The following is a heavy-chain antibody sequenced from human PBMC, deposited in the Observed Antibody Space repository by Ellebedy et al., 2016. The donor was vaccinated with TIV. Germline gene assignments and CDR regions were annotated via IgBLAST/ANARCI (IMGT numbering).Heavy chain of an antibody. D-gene: IGHD6-19*01. V-gene: IGHV3-23*01. CDR3: AKDRFSSAWYGGYFDY. CDR2: ISGSGDSP. J-gene: IGHJ4*02. Sequence: PGGSLRLSCAASGFTFSSYAMSWVRQAPGKGLEWVSAISGSGDSPHYADSVKGRFTISRDTSKNTLYLKMNSLRADDTAVYYCAKDRFSSAWYGGYFDYWGQGTLVTVSS. CDR1: GFTFSSYA.